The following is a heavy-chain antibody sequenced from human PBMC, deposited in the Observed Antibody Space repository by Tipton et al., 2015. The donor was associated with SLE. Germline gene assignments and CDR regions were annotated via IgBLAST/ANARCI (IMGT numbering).Heavy chain of an antibody. D-gene: IGHD6-13*01. CDR1: GFTFSSYA. J-gene: IGHJ4*02. CDR2: ISYDGSNK. CDR3: ARDGFIAAAGPHYFDY. Sequence: SLRLSCAASGFTFSSYAMHWVRQAPGKGLEWVAVISYDGSNKYYADSVKGRFTISRDNSKNTLYLQMNSLRAEDTAVYYCARDGFIAAAGPHYFDYWGQGTLVTVSS. V-gene: IGHV3-30*04.